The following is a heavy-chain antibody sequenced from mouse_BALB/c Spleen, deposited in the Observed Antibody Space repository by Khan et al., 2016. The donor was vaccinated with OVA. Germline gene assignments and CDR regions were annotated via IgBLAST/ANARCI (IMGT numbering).Heavy chain of an antibody. D-gene: IGHD2-14*01. J-gene: IGHJ3*01. CDR2: MIYTGYT. CDR1: GDSITSGY. V-gene: IGHV3-8*02. Sequence: EVKLEESGPSLVKPSQTLSLTCSVTGDSITSGYWSWIRKFPGNKLEYMGYMIYTGYTDYNPSLKSRLASTRHTSKNHYYLQLNSVTTADTATYYCARSTYRYAFAYWGQGTLVTVSA. CDR3: ARSTYRYAFAY.